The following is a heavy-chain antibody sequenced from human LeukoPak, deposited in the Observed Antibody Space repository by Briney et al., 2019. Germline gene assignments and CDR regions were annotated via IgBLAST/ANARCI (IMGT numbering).Heavy chain of an antibody. J-gene: IGHJ4*02. CDR1: GGSISSYY. Sequence: PSETLSLTCTVSGGSISSYYWSWIRQPAGKGLEWIGYIYYSGSTNYNPSLKSRVTISVDTSKNQFSLKLSSVTAADTAVYYCARHWSSSWYPYYFDYWGQGTLVTVSS. CDR3: ARHWSSSWYPYYFDY. CDR2: IYYSGST. V-gene: IGHV4-59*08. D-gene: IGHD6-13*01.